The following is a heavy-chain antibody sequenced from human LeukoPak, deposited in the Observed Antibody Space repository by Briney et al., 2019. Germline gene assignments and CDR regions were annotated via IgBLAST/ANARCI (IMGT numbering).Heavy chain of an antibody. CDR2: IYTSGST. J-gene: IGHJ3*02. CDR1: GGSISSGSYY. D-gene: IGHD3/OR15-3a*01. CDR3: ARVLLFGLLIHAFDI. V-gene: IGHV4-61*02. Sequence: SETLSLTCTVAGGSISSGSYYWSWIRQPAGKGLEWIGRIYTSGSTNYNPSLKSRVTLSVDTSKNQFSLKLSSVTAADTAVYYCARVLLFGLLIHAFDIRGQGTMVTVSS.